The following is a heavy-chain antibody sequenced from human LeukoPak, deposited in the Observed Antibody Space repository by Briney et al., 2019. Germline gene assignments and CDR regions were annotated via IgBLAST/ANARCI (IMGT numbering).Heavy chain of an antibody. Sequence: SQTLSLTCTVSGGSINSYWSWIRQPAGKGLEWIGRISGSGTITYNPALQSRLSISIDTSKNQFYLKLMSVTAADTAVYYCARDSGTTGEVKFDPWGQGTLVTVSS. D-gene: IGHD3-10*01. J-gene: IGHJ5*02. CDR1: GGSINSY. CDR3: ARDSGTTGEVKFDP. CDR2: ISGSGTI. V-gene: IGHV4-4*07.